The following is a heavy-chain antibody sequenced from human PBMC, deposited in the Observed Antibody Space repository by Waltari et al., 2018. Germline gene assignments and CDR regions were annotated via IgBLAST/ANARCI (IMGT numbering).Heavy chain of an antibody. CDR3: ARQIGVVTAPFDY. CDR1: GGSISSSSYY. D-gene: IGHD2-21*02. V-gene: IGHV4-39*01. Sequence: QLQLQESGPGLVKPSETLSLTCTVSGGSISSSSYYWGWIRQPPGKGLEWIGSIYYSGSTCDNPSLKSRGTISVDTSKNQFSLKLSSVTAADTAVYYCARQIGVVTAPFDYWGQGTLVTVSS. CDR2: IYYSGST. J-gene: IGHJ4*02.